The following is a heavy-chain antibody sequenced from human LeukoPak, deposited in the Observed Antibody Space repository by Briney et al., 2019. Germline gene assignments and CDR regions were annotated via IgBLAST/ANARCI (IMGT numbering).Heavy chain of an antibody. V-gene: IGHV3-30*04. J-gene: IGHJ4*02. CDR2: ISYDGSNQ. D-gene: IGHD3-9*01. CDR1: GFTFSNFA. Sequence: GRSLRLSCAASGFTFSNFAMHWVRQAPGKGLEWVAIISYDGSNQYYAGSVKGRFTISRDSSQNTLYLQMNSLRAEDTAVYYCARELTGYWQQYWGQGTLVTVSS. CDR3: ARELTGYWQQY.